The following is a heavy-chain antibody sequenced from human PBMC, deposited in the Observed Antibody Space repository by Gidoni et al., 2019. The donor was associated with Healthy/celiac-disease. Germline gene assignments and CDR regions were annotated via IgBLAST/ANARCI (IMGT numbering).Heavy chain of an antibody. CDR3: TRVSAIVVVTLFDY. D-gene: IGHD3-22*01. J-gene: IGHJ4*02. V-gene: IGHV3-49*03. CDR2: IRSKAYGGTT. Sequence: EVQLVESGGGLVQPGRSLRRSCKATGFTFGAYAMSWFRQAPGKGLECVGFIRSKAYGGTTDYAASVKGRFTISRDDSKSIAYLQMNSLKTEDTAVYYCTRVSAIVVVTLFDYWGQGTLVTVSS. CDR1: GFTFGAYA.